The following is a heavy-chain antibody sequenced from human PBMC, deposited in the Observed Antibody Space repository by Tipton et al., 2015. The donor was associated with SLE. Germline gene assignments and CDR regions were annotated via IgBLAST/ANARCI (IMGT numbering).Heavy chain of an antibody. D-gene: IGHD3-10*01. J-gene: IGHJ4*02. CDR2: IDPSDSDT. Sequence: QSGPEVKKPGASVKVSCKASGYSFTNSWIVWFRHMPGKGLECMGMIDPSDSDTRYNPSFQGHVSMSIDRSTTTAYLQWRSLKASDTAMYFCARRWVQTVFDYWGQGTLVTVSS. V-gene: IGHV5-51*01. CDR3: ARRWVQTVFDY. CDR1: GYSFTNSW.